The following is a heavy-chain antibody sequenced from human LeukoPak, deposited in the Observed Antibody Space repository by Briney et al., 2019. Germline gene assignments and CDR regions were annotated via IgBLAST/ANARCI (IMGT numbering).Heavy chain of an antibody. CDR1: GGSISSSSYY. CDR2: IYYSGSA. D-gene: IGHD1-26*01. J-gene: IGHJ4*02. V-gene: IGHV4-39*01. Sequence: SETLSLTCTVSGGSISSSSYYWGWIRQPPGKGLEWIGSIYYSGSAYYNPSLKSRVTISLDTSKNQFSLQLSSVTAADTAVYYCARRVIVGATDYFDYWGQGTLVTVSS. CDR3: ARRVIVGATDYFDY.